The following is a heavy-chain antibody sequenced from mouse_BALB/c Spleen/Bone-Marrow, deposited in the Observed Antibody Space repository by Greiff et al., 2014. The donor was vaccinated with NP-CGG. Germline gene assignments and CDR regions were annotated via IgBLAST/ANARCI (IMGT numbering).Heavy chain of an antibody. V-gene: IGHV2-9*02. Sequence: QVQLQQSGPGLLAPSQSLYITCTVSGFSLTSYGVHWVRQPPGKGLEWLGVIWAGGITNYNSALMSRLSISKDNSKSQVFLKMNSLQTDDTAMYYCAITLRLRDYFDYWGQGTSRTVSA. J-gene: IGHJ2*02. D-gene: IGHD1-2*01. CDR3: AITLRLRDYFDY. CDR1: GFSLTSYG. CDR2: IWAGGIT.